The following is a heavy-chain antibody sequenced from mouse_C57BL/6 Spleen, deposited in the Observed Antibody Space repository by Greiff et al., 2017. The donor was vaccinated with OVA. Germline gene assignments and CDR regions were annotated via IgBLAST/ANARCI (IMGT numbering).Heavy chain of an antibody. Sequence: VKVVESGAELVKPGASVKISCKASGYAFSSYWMNWVKQRPGKGLEWIGQIYPGDGDTNYNGKFKGKATLTADKSSSTAYMQLSSLTSEDSAVYFCARSNYFDYWGQGTTLTVSS. J-gene: IGHJ2*01. CDR2: IYPGDGDT. CDR1: GYAFSSYW. CDR3: ARSNYFDY. V-gene: IGHV1-80*01.